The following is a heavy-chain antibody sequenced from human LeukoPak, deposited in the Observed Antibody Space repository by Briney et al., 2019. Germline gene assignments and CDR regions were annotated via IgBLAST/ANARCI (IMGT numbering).Heavy chain of an antibody. J-gene: IGHJ5*02. Sequence: SETLSLTCAVFGGSLSGDYWSWIRQPPGKGLEWIGETNHSGSTKYNPSLKSRVTISVDTSKNQFSLKLSSVTAADTAAYYCARGKIIWSTPGGNWFDPWGQGTLVTVSS. CDR1: GGSLSGDY. CDR2: TNHSGST. CDR3: ARGKIIWSTPGGNWFDP. D-gene: IGHD5/OR15-5a*01. V-gene: IGHV4-34*01.